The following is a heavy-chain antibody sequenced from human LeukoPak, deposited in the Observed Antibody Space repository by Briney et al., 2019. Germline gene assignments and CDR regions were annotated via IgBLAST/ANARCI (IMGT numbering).Heavy chain of an antibody. CDR2: INYNSGGT. D-gene: IGHD2-15*01. CDR1: GYTFTGYY. V-gene: IGHV1-2*02. CDR3: AREDCSGGSCHPDY. Sequence: DSVNVSCMASGYTFTGYYMHWVRQAPGQGLEWMGWINYNSGGTNYAQKFQGRVTMTRDTSIRTAYMELSRLRSDDTAVYYCAREDCSGGSCHPDYWGQGTLVTVSS. J-gene: IGHJ4*02.